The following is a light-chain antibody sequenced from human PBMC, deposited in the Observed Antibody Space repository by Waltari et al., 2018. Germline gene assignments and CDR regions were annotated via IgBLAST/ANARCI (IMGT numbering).Light chain of an antibody. CDR1: QAISSA. Sequence: AVQLTQSPSSLSASVGDRVTITCRANQAISSALAWYQQKPGKAPNLLIYDASKLESGVPSRFSGSGSGTNFTLTISSLQPADFATYYCQQLHSYPVTFGGGTKVEIK. CDR2: DAS. V-gene: IGKV1-13*02. CDR3: QQLHSYPVT. J-gene: IGKJ4*01.